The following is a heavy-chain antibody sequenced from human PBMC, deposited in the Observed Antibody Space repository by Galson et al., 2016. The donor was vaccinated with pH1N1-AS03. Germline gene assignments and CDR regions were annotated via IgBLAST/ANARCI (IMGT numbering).Heavy chain of an antibody. D-gene: IGHD3-9*01. Sequence: SVKVSCKASGLTFSSYAISWVRQAPGQGLEWMGGVKGVFRTTNYAQKFQGRITITMDQSTGTAYMEVSSLRAEDTAVYYCPTAGNYFDIRRFDYWGQGTPVTVFS. V-gene: IGHV1-69*05. CDR2: VKGVFRTT. J-gene: IGHJ4*02. CDR3: PTAGNYFDIRRFDY. CDR1: GLTFSSYA.